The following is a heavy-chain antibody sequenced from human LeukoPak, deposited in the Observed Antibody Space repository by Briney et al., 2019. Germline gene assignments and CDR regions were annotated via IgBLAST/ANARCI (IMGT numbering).Heavy chain of an antibody. CDR1: GYTFTGYY. D-gene: IGHD1-26*01. CDR2: INPNSGGT. J-gene: IGHJ4*02. Sequence: ASVKVSSTASGYTFTGYYMHWVRQTPGQGLEWMGWINPNSGGTNYAQKFQGRVTMTRNTSISTAYMELSSLRSEDTAVYYCARAYKGKVGGTHGHQVYYCDYWGEGTLLSVS. V-gene: IGHV1-2*02. CDR3: ARAYKGKVGGTHGHQVYYCDY.